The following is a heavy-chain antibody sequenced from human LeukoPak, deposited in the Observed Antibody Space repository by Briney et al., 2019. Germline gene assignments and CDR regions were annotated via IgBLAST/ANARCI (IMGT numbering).Heavy chain of an antibody. CDR3: ARVFSNSFGEYYFDY. CDR2: IYHSGST. J-gene: IGHJ4*02. CDR1: GGSISSSNW. D-gene: IGHD2/OR15-2a*01. Sequence: ASETLSLTCAVSGGSISSSNWWSWVRQPPGKGLEWIGEIYHSGSTNYNPSLKSRVTISVDKSKNQFSPKLSSVTAADTAVYYCARVFSNSFGEYYFDYWGQGTLVTVSS. V-gene: IGHV4-4*02.